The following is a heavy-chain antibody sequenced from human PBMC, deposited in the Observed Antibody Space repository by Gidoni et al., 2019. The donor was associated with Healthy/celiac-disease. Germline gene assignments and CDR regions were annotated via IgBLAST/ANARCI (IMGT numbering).Heavy chain of an antibody. CDR2: ISYDGSNK. Sequence: QVQLVESGGGVVQPGRSLSLSCAASGFTFSSYAMHWVRQAPGKGLEWVAVISYDGSNKYYADSVKGRFTISRDNSKNTLYLQMNSLRAEDTAVYYCARDTAMGRYYYYGMDVWGQGTTVTVSS. D-gene: IGHD5-18*01. CDR1: GFTFSSYA. CDR3: ARDTAMGRYYYYGMDV. V-gene: IGHV3-30-3*01. J-gene: IGHJ6*02.